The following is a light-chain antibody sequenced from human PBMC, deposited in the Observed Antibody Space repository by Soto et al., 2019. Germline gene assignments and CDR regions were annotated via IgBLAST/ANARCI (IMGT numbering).Light chain of an antibody. CDR3: CSYAGRYTRV. CDR2: EVD. V-gene: IGLV2-8*01. J-gene: IGLJ3*02. CDR1: SRDVGGYDY. Sequence: QSALSQPPSASGSPGQSVTISCTGTSRDVGGYDYVSWYQQHPGKAPKLIIFEVDKRPSGVPDRFSGSKSGNTASLAVSGLQSEDEADYYCCSYAGRYTRVFGGGTKLTVL.